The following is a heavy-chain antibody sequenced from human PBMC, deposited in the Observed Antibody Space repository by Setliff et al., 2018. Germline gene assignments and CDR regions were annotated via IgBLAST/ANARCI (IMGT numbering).Heavy chain of an antibody. CDR3: ARGRNVAARLLDS. CDR1: GGSVRGYY. CDR2: MYYSGDT. J-gene: IGHJ4*02. V-gene: IGHV4-59*08. D-gene: IGHD6-6*01. Sequence: KTSETLSLTCTVSGGSVRGYYWSWIRQPPGKGLEWIGYMYYSGDTNYNPSLKSRVTISVDTSKNQFSLELRSVTAADTAVYYCARGRNVAARLLDSWGQGALVTVSS.